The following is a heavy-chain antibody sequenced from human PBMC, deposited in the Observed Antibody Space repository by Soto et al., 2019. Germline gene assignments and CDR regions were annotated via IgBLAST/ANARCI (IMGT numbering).Heavy chain of an antibody. D-gene: IGHD6-13*01. CDR2: VSDSGRT. Sequence: PSVTLSLTCTVSGGSISYYHWTWIRQPPGKGLEWIGFVSDSGRTSYNPSLQCRVAISVDTSRNKFSLRLTSVTAEDTAVYYCGRDSTRWFSYYGVDVWGTGTTVTVSS. J-gene: IGHJ6*04. CDR3: GRDSTRWFSYYGVDV. V-gene: IGHV4-59*01. CDR1: GGSISYYH.